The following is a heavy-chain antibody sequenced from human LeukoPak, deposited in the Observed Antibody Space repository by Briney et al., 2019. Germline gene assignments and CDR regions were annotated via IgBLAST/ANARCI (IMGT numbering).Heavy chain of an antibody. CDR3: ARSNACVDY. J-gene: IGHJ4*02. CDR2: ISGSGGST. Sequence: GGALRLSCATSGFTFNSYDMSWVRQAPGKGLEWVSIISGSGGSTVSADSVKGRFTISRDNSKKTLYLQMNSLRAEDTAVYYCARSNACVDYWGQGTLVTVSS. D-gene: IGHD1-26*01. CDR1: GFTFNSYD. V-gene: IGHV3-23*01.